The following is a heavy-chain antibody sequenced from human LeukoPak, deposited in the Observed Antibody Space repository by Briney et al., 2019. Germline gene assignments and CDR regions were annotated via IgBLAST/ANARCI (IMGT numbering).Heavy chain of an antibody. Sequence: GGSLRLSCAASGFTVSNNYMSWVRQAPGKKLEWVSDIYSDGTTFYADSVKGWFTISRDNSKNTLYLQMNSLRAEDTAVYHCARYDFILISYFDLWGRGALVTVSS. CDR3: ARYDFILISYFDL. V-gene: IGHV3-53*01. D-gene: IGHD3-3*01. CDR2: IYSDGTT. J-gene: IGHJ2*01. CDR1: GFTVSNNY.